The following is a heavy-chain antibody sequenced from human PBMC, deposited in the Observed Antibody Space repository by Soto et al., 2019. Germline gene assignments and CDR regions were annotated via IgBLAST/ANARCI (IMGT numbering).Heavy chain of an antibody. CDR2: INAGNGNT. J-gene: IGHJ4*02. V-gene: IGHV1-3*01. CDR3: AKSATVTAAIAY. D-gene: IGHD2-2*02. CDR1: GYTFTSYA. Sequence: ASVKVSCKASGYTFTSYAMHWVRQAPGQRLEWMGWINAGNGNTKYSQKFQGRVTITRDTSASTAYMELSSLRSEDTAVYYCAKSATVTAAIAYWGQGTLVTVSS.